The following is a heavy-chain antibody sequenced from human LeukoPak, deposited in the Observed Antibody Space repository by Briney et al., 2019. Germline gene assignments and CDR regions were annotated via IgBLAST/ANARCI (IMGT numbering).Heavy chain of an antibody. V-gene: IGHV4-38-2*02. CDR3: ARNNSNGFDF. Sequence: SETLSLTCTVSGYSTSGGYYWGWIRQPPGKGLECIWTIFQSVRTYYNPSLKSRVTTSVDTSKNQFSLKLSSVTAADTAVYYCARNNSNGFDFWSQGTLVTVSS. CDR2: IFQSVRT. D-gene: IGHD6-19*01. CDR1: GYSTSGGYY. J-gene: IGHJ4*02.